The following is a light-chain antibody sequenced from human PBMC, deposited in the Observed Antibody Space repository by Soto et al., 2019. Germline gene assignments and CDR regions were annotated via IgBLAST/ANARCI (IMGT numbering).Light chain of an antibody. CDR3: QQYNTMAT. CDR1: QSISSW. CDR2: KAS. Sequence: DIQMTQSPSTLSASVGDRVSITCRASQSISSWVASYQQKPGKAPKLLISKASSLESGVPSRFSGSGSGTEFTLTITSLQPDDFATYYCQQYNTMATFGQGTKVEIK. J-gene: IGKJ1*01. V-gene: IGKV1-5*03.